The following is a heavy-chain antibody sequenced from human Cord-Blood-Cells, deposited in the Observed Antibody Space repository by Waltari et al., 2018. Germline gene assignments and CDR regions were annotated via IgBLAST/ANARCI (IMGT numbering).Heavy chain of an antibody. CDR2: IRYDGNNK. V-gene: IGHV3-30*02. CDR1: GFTFSSYG. CDR3: AVTTDAFDI. J-gene: IGHJ3*02. D-gene: IGHD4-17*01. Sequence: QVQLVESGGGVVQPGGSLRLSCAASGFTFSSYGMHWVRQAPGQGREWVAFIRYDGNNKYYADSGKSRFTISRDKSKNTLYLQMNSLRAEDTAVYYCAVTTDAFDIWGQGTMVTVSS.